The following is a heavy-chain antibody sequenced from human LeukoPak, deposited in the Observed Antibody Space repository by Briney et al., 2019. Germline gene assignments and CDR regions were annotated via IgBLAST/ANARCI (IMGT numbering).Heavy chain of an antibody. Sequence: PSETLSLTCTVSGGSISSGGYYWSWIRQHPGKGLEWIGYIYYSGSTYYNPSLKSRVTISVDTSKNQFSLKLSSVTAADTAVYYCARLYCSGGSCYSGGWFDPWGQGTLVTVSS. CDR1: GGSISSGGYY. CDR3: ARLYCSGGSCYSGGWFDP. V-gene: IGHV4-31*03. J-gene: IGHJ5*02. D-gene: IGHD2-15*01. CDR2: IYYSGST.